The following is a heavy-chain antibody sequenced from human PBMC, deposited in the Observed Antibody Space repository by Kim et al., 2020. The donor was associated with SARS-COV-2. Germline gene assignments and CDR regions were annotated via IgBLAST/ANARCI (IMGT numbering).Heavy chain of an antibody. J-gene: IGHJ4*02. CDR3: SSFVLGGDQSYFDD. Sequence: SETLSLTCTVSRGSISSYYWSWIRQSPGQGLEWIGYIYHSGSAHYNPSLQSRVSISVDTSKKKFFLKLSSVTAADTALYYCSSFVLGGDQSYFDDWGQGTLVTVSS. CDR1: RGSISSYY. D-gene: IGHD2-21*02. V-gene: IGHV4-59*01. CDR2: IYHSGSA.